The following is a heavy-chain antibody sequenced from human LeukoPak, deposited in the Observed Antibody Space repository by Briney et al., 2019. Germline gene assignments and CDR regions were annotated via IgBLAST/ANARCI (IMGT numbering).Heavy chain of an antibody. J-gene: IGHJ3*02. CDR2: INHIGST. D-gene: IGHD6-19*01. V-gene: IGHV4-34*01. CDR3: ARPIRAAGSDAFDI. CDR1: GGSFSSYY. Sequence: SETLSLTCAVYGGSFSSYYWSWIPQPPGKGLEWIGEINHIGSTNYNPSLKSRVTISVDTSKNQFSLKLSSVTAADTAVYYCARPIRAAGSDAFDIWGQGTMATVSS.